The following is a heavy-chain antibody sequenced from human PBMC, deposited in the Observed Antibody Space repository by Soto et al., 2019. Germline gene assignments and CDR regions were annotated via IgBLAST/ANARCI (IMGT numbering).Heavy chain of an antibody. V-gene: IGHV2-5*02. D-gene: IGHD2-15*01. CDR1: GFSLSTSGVG. Sequence: SGPTLVNPTQTLTLTCTFSGFSLSTSGVGVGWIRQPPGKALEWLALIYWDDDKRYSPSLKSRLTITKDTSKNQVVLTMTNMAPVDTATYYCAHRLEGGIPAEYFQHWGQGTLVTVSS. CDR2: IYWDDDK. CDR3: AHRLEGGIPAEYFQH. J-gene: IGHJ1*01.